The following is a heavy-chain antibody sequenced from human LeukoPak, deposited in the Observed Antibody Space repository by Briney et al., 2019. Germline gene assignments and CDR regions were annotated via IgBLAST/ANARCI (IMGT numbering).Heavy chain of an antibody. Sequence: PGGSLRLSCAASGFTFSSYAMSWVRQAPGKGLEWVSTISGSGDSTYYADSVKGRFTISRDNSKNTLYLQMNSLRAEDTAVYYCAKGWSGYYIFDYWGQGTLVTVSS. CDR2: ISGSGDST. V-gene: IGHV3-23*01. J-gene: IGHJ4*02. CDR3: AKGWSGYYIFDY. D-gene: IGHD3-3*01. CDR1: GFTFSSYA.